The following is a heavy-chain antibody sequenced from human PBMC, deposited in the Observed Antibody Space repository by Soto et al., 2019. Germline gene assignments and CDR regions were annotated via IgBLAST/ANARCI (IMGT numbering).Heavy chain of an antibody. Sequence: QVQLVESGGGVVQPGRSLRLSCAASGFTFSSYGMHWVRQAPGKGLDWVAVIWYDGSNKYYADSVKGRFTISRDNSKNTLYLQMNSRSAEDTAVYYCARESGALTVTRYNWFDPWGQGTLVTVSS. V-gene: IGHV3-33*01. D-gene: IGHD4-4*01. CDR1: GFTFSSYG. J-gene: IGHJ5*02. CDR2: IWYDGSNK. CDR3: ARESGALTVTRYNWFDP.